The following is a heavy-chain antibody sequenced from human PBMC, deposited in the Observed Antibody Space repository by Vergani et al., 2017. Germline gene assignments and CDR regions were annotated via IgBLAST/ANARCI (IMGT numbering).Heavy chain of an antibody. CDR2: IDHTGRP. V-gene: IGHV4-34*01. CDR1: GGSFTSYH. J-gene: IGHJ6*03. CDR3: ARVNTETNGHLYYYYYMDV. D-gene: IGHD4-11*01. Sequence: QVQLQQWGGGLLKPSETLSLTCVVNGGSFTSYHWTWIRPSPGEGLKWVGDIDHTGRPDYNPSLKSRLTMSVDKSRNQFSLTLNSVTATDTAIYFCARVNTETNGHLYYYYYMDVWGQGTAGAVS.